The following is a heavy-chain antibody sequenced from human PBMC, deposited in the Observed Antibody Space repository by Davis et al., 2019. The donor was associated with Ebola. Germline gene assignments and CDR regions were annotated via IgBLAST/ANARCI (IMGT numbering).Heavy chain of an antibody. D-gene: IGHD2-21*01. J-gene: IGHJ4*02. CDR3: ARVWWCGGDCYYFDY. Sequence: AASVKVSCKASGYTFTRYAMHWVRQAPGQGLEWMGIINPSGGSTSYAQKFQGRVTMTRDTFTSTVYMELSSLRSEDTAVYYCARVWWCGGDCYYFDYWGQGTLVTVSS. CDR2: INPSGGST. CDR1: GYTFTRYA. V-gene: IGHV1-46*01.